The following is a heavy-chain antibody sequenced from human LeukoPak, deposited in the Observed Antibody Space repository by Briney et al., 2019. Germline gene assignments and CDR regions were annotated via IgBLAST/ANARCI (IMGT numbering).Heavy chain of an antibody. CDR2: IKSDGTSI. J-gene: IGHJ4*02. Sequence: PGGSLRLSCAASGFTLTSYWIHWVRQAPGKGLVWVSRIKSDGTSINYADSVKGRFTISRDNSKDSLYLQMNSLRTEDTALYYCAKEVDTAMGVFDYWGQGTLVTVSS. V-gene: IGHV3-74*01. CDR1: GFTLTSYW. CDR3: AKEVDTAMGVFDY. D-gene: IGHD5-18*01.